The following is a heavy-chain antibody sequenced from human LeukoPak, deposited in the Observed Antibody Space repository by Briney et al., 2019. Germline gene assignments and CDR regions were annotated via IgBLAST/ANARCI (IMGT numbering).Heavy chain of an antibody. J-gene: IGHJ6*02. CDR1: GFTFSSYA. CDR3: AKHRGYSSSWFYYYGMDV. D-gene: IGHD6-13*01. V-gene: IGHV3-23*01. CDR2: IRGSGDST. Sequence: GGPLRLSCAASGFTFSSYAMSWVRQAPGKGLEWVSTIRGSGDSTYYADSVKGRFTISRDNSKNTLYLQMNSLRADDMAVYYCAKHRGYSSSWFYYYGMDVWGQGTTVTVSS.